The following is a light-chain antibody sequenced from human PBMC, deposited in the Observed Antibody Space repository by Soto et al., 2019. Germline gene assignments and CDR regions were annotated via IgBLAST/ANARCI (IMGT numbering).Light chain of an antibody. CDR2: DVS. V-gene: IGLV2-14*01. Sequence: QSALTQPASVSGSPGQSITISCTGTSSDVGGYNSVSWYQQHPGKAPELLIYDVSDRPSGISNRFSGSKSGNTASLTISGLQAEDEADYYCGSYAAGSNLVFGGGTKVTVL. CDR1: SSDVGGYNS. J-gene: IGLJ2*01. CDR3: GSYAAGSNLV.